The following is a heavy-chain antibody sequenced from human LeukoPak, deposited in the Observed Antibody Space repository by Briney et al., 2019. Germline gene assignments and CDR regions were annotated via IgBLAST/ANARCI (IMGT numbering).Heavy chain of an antibody. V-gene: IGHV4-34*01. D-gene: IGHD3-22*01. Sequence: PSETLSLTCAVYGGSFSGYYWSWIRQSPGKGLEWIGGIYHSGGTNYNPSLKSRVTISVDTSKNQFSLKLNSVTAADTAVYYCARGPRNYYYDSSGYYSCNWFDPWGQGTLVTVSS. CDR3: ARGPRNYYYDSSGYYSCNWFDP. J-gene: IGHJ5*02. CDR2: IYHSGGT. CDR1: GGSFSGYY.